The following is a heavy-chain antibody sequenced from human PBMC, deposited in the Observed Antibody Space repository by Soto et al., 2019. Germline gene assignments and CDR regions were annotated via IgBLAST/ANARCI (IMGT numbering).Heavy chain of an antibody. CDR2: IIPNSGGA. V-gene: IGHV1-2*02. J-gene: IGHJ5*02. CDR1: GYSFTTYY. D-gene: IGHD3-10*01. CDR3: AKGYGSGSYYRS. Sequence: QVQLVQSGAEVKKPGASVKVSCKASGYSFTTYYIHWVRQAPGQGLEWMGWIIPNSGGANYAQRFRGRITMTRDTSISTAYMELSRLRSDDTAVYYCAKGYGSGSYYRSWGQGTLVTVSS.